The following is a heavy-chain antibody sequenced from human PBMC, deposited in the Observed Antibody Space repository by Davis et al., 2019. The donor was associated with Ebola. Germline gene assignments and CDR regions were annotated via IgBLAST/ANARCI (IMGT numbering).Heavy chain of an antibody. J-gene: IGHJ6*02. CDR1: GFSISGGYY. D-gene: IGHD3-22*01. CDR3: ARGSCYAGCYYYHGMDV. V-gene: IGHV4-38-2*02. CDR2: ISHSGNT. Sequence: MPSETLSLTCSVSGFSISGGYYWGWIRQPPGKGLEWIGSISHSGNTYFNPSLPSRVSISVDTSKNQFSLNLSSVTAADTAVYYCARGSCYAGCYYYHGMDVWGQGTTVTVS.